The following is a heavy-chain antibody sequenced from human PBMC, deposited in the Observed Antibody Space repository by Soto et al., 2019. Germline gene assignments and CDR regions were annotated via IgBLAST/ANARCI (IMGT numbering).Heavy chain of an antibody. V-gene: IGHV3-21*01. J-gene: IGHJ6*02. D-gene: IGHD3-16*01. CDR2: ISSSSSYI. CDR3: AREGENYGRDV. Sequence: EVQLVESGGGLVKPGGSLRLSCAASGFTFSSYSMNWVRPDPGKGLEWVSSISSSSSYIYYADSVKGRFTISRYNANNSLSLQMNSLRAADTAVYYCAREGENYGRDVWGQGTTVTVSS. CDR1: GFTFSSYS.